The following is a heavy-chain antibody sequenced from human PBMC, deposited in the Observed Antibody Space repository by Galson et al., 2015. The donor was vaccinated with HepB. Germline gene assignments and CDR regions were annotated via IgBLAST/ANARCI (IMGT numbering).Heavy chain of an antibody. V-gene: IGHV1-69*04. J-gene: IGHJ4*02. Sequence: SVKVSCKASGGTFSSYAISWVRQAPGQGLEWMGRIIPILGIANYAQKFQGRVTITADKSTSTAYMELSSLRSEDTAVYYCASLFMVRGVTFWGQGTLVTVSS. CDR3: ASLFMVRGVTF. CDR1: GGTFSSYA. D-gene: IGHD3-10*01. CDR2: IIPILGIA.